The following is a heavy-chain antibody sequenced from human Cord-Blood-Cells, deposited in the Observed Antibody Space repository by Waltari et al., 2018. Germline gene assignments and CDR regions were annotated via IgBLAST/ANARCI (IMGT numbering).Heavy chain of an antibody. Sequence: QLQLQASGPGLVKPSETLSLTCTVSGGSISSSRYYWGWVRQPPGKGLEWIGGTYYSGSTYYNPSLKSRVTISVDTSKSQFSLKLSSVTAADTAVDYCAVTVTNWFDPWGQGTLVTVSS. CDR3: AVTVTNWFDP. CDR2: TYYSGST. D-gene: IGHD4-17*01. V-gene: IGHV4-39*01. CDR1: GGSISSSRYY. J-gene: IGHJ5*02.